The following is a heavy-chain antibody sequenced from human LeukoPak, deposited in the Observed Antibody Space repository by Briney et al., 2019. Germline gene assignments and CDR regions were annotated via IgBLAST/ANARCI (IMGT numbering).Heavy chain of an antibody. J-gene: IGHJ4*02. D-gene: IGHD4-17*01. CDR3: AKAGHTVTTELDY. V-gene: IGHV3-23*01. CDR2: ITSTGSST. CDR1: GFSFSAYA. Sequence: GRSLRLSCAASGFSFSAYAMSWVRQAAGKGLEWVSIITSTGSSTFYADSVKGRFTISRDNSKNTLFLQMNGLRAQDTALYYCAKAGHTVTTELDYWGQGTLVTVSS.